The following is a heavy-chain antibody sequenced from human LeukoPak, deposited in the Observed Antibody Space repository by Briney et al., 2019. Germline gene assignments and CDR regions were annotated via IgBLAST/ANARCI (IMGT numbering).Heavy chain of an antibody. Sequence: GGSLRLSCAASGFTFSSYAMHWVRQAPGKGLEWATVISSDGNTQYYADSVEGRFTISRDNSNNTLYLQMNSLRADDTAIYYCARRRIVGSIDDAFDIWGQGTMVTLSS. CDR2: ISSDGNTQ. D-gene: IGHD1-26*01. CDR1: GFTFSSYA. J-gene: IGHJ3*02. V-gene: IGHV3-30-3*01. CDR3: ARRRIVGSIDDAFDI.